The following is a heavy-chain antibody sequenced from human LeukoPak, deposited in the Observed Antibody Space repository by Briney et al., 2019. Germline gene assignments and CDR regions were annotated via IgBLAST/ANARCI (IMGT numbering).Heavy chain of an antibody. D-gene: IGHD2-2*02. Sequence: GGSLRLSCATSGFTFRRSYMTWVRQAPGKGLEWVSLIYAGGRVFYGDSVKGRFTISRDNLGNSVYLHMNSLRAEDTAVYYCAAIGETVDYWGQGTLVTVSS. CDR2: IYAGGRV. V-gene: IGHV3-66*01. J-gene: IGHJ4*02. CDR1: GFTFRRSY. CDR3: AAIGETVDY.